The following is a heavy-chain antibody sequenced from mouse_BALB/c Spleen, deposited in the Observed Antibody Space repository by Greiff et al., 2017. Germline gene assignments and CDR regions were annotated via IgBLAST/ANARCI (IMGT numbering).Heavy chain of an antibody. CDR3: ARGRYDGNAMDY. Sequence: EVNVVESGGGLVKPGGSLKLSCAASGFTFSSYAMSWVRQTPEKRLEWVATISSGGSYTYYPDSVKGRFTISRDNAKNTLYLQMSSLRSEDTAMYYCARGRYDGNAMDYWGQGTSVTVSS. J-gene: IGHJ4*01. CDR1: GFTFSSYA. V-gene: IGHV5-9-3*01. CDR2: ISSGGSYT. D-gene: IGHD2-14*01.